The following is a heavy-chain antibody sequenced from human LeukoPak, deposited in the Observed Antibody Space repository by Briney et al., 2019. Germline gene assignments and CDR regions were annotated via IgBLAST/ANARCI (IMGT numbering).Heavy chain of an antibody. CDR2: IFTSGGT. Sequence: SETLSLTCTVSSGSISSGSYYWSWIRQPAGKGLEWIGRIFTSGGTNYNPSLKSRVTISVDKSKNQFSLKLSSVTAADTAVYYCATDSSGYQSYWGQGTLVTVSS. D-gene: IGHD3-22*01. V-gene: IGHV4-61*02. CDR3: ATDSSGYQSY. CDR1: SGSISSGSYY. J-gene: IGHJ4*02.